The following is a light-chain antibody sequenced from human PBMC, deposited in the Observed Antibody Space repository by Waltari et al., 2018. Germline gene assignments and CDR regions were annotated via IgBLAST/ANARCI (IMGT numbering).Light chain of an antibody. CDR2: DAS. J-gene: IGKJ4*01. CDR1: QDISNY. CDR3: QQYDNLPLT. V-gene: IGKV1-33*01. Sequence: DIQMTQSTSSLSASVGARVTITCQASQDISNYLTWYQQKPGKAPKLLIYDASNLETGVPSRFSGSGSGTDFTFTISSLQPEDIATYYCQQYDNLPLTFGGGTKVEIK.